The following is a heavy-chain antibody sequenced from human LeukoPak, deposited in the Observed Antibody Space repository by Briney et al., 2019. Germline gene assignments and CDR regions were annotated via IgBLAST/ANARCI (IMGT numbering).Heavy chain of an antibody. Sequence: ASVKVSCKASGYTFTSYDINWVRQATGQGLEWMGWMNPNSGNTGYAQKFQGRVTMTRNTSISTAYMELSSLKSEDTAVYYCARGRMYNWNPWDSYYYGMDVWGQGTTVTVSS. V-gene: IGHV1-8*01. CDR2: MNPNSGNT. CDR3: ARGRMYNWNPWDSYYYGMDV. CDR1: GYTFTSYD. D-gene: IGHD1-1*01. J-gene: IGHJ6*02.